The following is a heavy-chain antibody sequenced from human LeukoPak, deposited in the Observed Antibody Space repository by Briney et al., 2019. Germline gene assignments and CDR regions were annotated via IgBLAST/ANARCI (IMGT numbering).Heavy chain of an antibody. D-gene: IGHD1-26*01. V-gene: IGHV3-23*01. CDR1: GFTFSSYA. CDR2: ISGSGDST. J-gene: IGHJ4*02. CDR3: AKRAGSSQYHFDY. Sequence: GGSLRLSCAASGFTFSSYAMNWVRQAPGKGLEWVSAISGSGDSTFYADSVKGRFTISRDNSKNTLYLQMNSLRAEDTALYYCAKRAGSSQYHFDYWGQGTLVTVSS.